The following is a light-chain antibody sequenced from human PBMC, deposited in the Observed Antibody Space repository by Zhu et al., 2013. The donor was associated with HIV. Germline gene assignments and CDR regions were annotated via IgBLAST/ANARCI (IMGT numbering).Light chain of an antibody. CDR2: EVS. J-gene: IGLJ1*01. CDR1: SSDVGSYNR. CDR3: QLWDSRSDHCV. Sequence: QSALTQPPSVSGSPGQSVAISCTGTSSDVGSYNRVSWYQQPPGTAPKLMIYEVSNRPSGVPDRFSGSNSGNTATLTITRVEAGDEAAYYCQLWDSRSDHCVFGSGTTVTVL. V-gene: IGLV2-18*01.